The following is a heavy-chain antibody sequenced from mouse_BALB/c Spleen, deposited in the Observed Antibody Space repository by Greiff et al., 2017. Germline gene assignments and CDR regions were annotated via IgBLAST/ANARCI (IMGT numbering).Heavy chain of an antibody. CDR2: INSNGGST. CDR3: ARDGDWDEGYAMDY. Sequence: EVHLVESGGGLVQPGGSLKLSCAASGFTFSSYGMSWVRQTPDKRLELVATINSNGGSTYYPDSVKGRFTISRDNAKNTLYLQMSSLKSEDTAMYYCARDGDWDEGYAMDYWGQGTSVTVSS. D-gene: IGHD4-1*01. CDR1: GFTFSSYG. V-gene: IGHV5-6-3*01. J-gene: IGHJ4*01.